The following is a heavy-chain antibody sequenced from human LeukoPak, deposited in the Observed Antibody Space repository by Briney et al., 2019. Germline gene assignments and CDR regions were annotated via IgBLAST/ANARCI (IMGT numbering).Heavy chain of an antibody. D-gene: IGHD3-3*01. J-gene: IGHJ4*02. Sequence: SETLSLTCAVYGGSFSGYYWSWIRQPPGKGLEWIGEINHSGSTNYNPSLKSRVTISVDTSKNQFSLKLSSVTAADTAVYYCARGPRITIFGVVTKGPIDYWGQGTLVTVSS. CDR2: INHSGST. CDR3: ARGPRITIFGVVTKGPIDY. V-gene: IGHV4-34*01. CDR1: GGSFSGYY.